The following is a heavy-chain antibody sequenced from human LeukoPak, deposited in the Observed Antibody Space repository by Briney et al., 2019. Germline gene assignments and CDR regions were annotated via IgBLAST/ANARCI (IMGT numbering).Heavy chain of an antibody. V-gene: IGHV4-61*02. Sequence: SETLSLTCTVSGGSISSGSYYWTWIRQPAGKGLDWIGRINSSGSTNYNFSLKSRVTISVDTSRNQFSLRLNSVTAADTAVYYCAREAAAYYYYMDVWGKGTTVTVSS. CDR2: INSSGST. J-gene: IGHJ6*03. CDR1: GGSISSGSYY. CDR3: AREAAAYYYYMDV.